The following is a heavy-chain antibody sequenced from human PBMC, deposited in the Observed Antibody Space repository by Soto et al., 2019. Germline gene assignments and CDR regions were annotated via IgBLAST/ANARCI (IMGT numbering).Heavy chain of an antibody. CDR3: ALSYITIFGVVIIPDAFDI. CDR2: IYWIDDK. Sequence: QITLKESGPTLVKPTQTLTLTCTFPGFSLSTSGVGVGWIRQPPGKALEWLALIYWIDDKRYSPSLKSRLTITNDTSKNQVVLTMTNMDPVDTATYYCALSYITIFGVVIIPDAFDIWGQGTMVTVSS. J-gene: IGHJ3*02. V-gene: IGHV2-5*01. D-gene: IGHD3-3*01. CDR1: GFSLSTSGVG.